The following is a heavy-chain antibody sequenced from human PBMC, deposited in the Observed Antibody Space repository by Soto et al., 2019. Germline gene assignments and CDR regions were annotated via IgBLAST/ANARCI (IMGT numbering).Heavy chain of an antibody. CDR3: ARMMGDYYDSSGYYYFDY. J-gene: IGHJ4*02. D-gene: IGHD3-22*01. Sequence: GASVKVSCKASGYTFTSYGISWVRQAPGQGLEWMGWISAYNGNTNYAQKLQGRVTMTTDTATSTAYMELRSLRSDDTAVYYCARMMGDYYDSSGYYYFDYWGQGTLVTVSS. CDR1: GYTFTSYG. CDR2: ISAYNGNT. V-gene: IGHV1-18*01.